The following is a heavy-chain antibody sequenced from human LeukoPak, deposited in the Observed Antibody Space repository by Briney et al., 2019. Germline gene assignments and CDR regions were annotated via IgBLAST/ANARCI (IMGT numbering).Heavy chain of an antibody. V-gene: IGHV3-73*01. Sequence: GGSLRLSCAASGFTFSGSAMLWVRQASGKGLEWVGRIRSKANSYATTYAASVKGRFTISRDDSKNTAYLQMNSLKTEDTAVYYCTRHEDLWFGDFYMDVWGKGTTVTISS. J-gene: IGHJ6*03. CDR3: TRHEDLWFGDFYMDV. CDR2: IRSKANSYAT. D-gene: IGHD3-10*01. CDR1: GFTFSGSA.